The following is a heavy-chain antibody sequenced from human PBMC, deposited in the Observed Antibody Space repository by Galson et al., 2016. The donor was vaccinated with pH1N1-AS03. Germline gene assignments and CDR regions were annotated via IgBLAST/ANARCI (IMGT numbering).Heavy chain of an antibody. Sequence: QSGAEVKKPGESLKISCKGSGYSFTSYWIGWVRQMPGKGLEWMGIIYPGDSYTRYSPSFQGQVTISSDKSITTAYLQWSNLKASDTAMYYCARHRLSVTHSFSTRGIDVWGKGTTVTVSS. CDR2: IYPGDSYT. V-gene: IGHV5-51*01. CDR3: ARHRLSVTHSFSTRGIDV. D-gene: IGHD5/OR15-5a*01. CDR1: GYSFTSYW. J-gene: IGHJ6*04.